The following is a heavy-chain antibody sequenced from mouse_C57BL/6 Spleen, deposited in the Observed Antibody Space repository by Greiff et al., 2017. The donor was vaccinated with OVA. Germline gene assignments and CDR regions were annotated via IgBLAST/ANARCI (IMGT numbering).Heavy chain of an antibody. Sequence: EVQLQQSGPVLVKPGASVKMSCKASGYTFTDYYMNWVKQSHGKSLEWIGVINPYNGGTSYNQKFKGKATLTVDKSSSTAYMELNSLTSEDSAVYYCARRHYYGSSHYFDYWGQGTTLTVSS. D-gene: IGHD1-1*01. V-gene: IGHV1-19*01. CDR3: ARRHYYGSSHYFDY. CDR2: INPYNGGT. J-gene: IGHJ2*01. CDR1: GYTFTDYY.